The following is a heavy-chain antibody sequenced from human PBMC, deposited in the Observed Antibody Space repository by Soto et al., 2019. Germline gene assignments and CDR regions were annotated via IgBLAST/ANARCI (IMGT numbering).Heavy chain of an antibody. CDR3: ARQGSNYGAIFAY. J-gene: IGHJ4*02. D-gene: IGHD5-18*01. V-gene: IGHV5-51*01. Sequence: EVQLVQSGAEVKKPGESLKISCKGSGYSFTTYWIGWVRQMPGKGLEWMGIIFPYDSDTRYSPSFQGQVTFSVDKSINTVSLQWSSLKAWDTAMYYCARQGSNYGAIFAYWGEGTLVTVSS. CDR1: GYSFTTYW. CDR2: IFPYDSDT.